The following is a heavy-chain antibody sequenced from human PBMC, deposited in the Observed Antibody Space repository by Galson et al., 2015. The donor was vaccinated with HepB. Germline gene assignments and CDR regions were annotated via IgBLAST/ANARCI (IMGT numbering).Heavy chain of an antibody. V-gene: IGHV1-8*01. CDR3: ARGHGSWDDSSGYYYGY. CDR2: MNPNSGNT. CDR1: GYTFTSYD. J-gene: IGHJ4*02. D-gene: IGHD3-22*01. Sequence: SVMVSCKASGYTFTSYDINWVRQAPGQGLEWMGWMNPNSGNTGYAQKFQGRVTMTRNTSISTAYMELSSLRSEDTAVYYCARGHGSWDDSSGYYYGYWGQGTLVTVSS.